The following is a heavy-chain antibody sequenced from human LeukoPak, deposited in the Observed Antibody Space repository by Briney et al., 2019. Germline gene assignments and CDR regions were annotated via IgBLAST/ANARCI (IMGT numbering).Heavy chain of an antibody. Sequence: SETLSLTCTVSGASVSSGSYYWSWIRQPPGKGLEWIGYMYDTGSTNYIPSLKSRVTISVDTSKKQTSLKLYSVTAADTAVYYCARDPFDFSQSTAYWYFDVWGRGALVTVSS. J-gene: IGHJ2*01. CDR1: GASVSSGSYY. D-gene: IGHD3/OR15-3a*01. CDR2: MYDTGST. CDR3: ARDPFDFSQSTAYWYFDV. V-gene: IGHV4-61*01.